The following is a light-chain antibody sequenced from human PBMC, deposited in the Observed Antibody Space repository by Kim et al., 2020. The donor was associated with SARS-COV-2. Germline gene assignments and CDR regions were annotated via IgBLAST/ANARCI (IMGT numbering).Light chain of an antibody. CDR2: EVS. V-gene: IGLV2-8*01. J-gene: IGLJ2*01. CDR3: SSYAGSNIVV. CDR1: SSDVCGYNY. Sequence: GQSVTISCTGTSSDVCGYNYVSWYQQHPGKAPKLMIYEVSKRPSGVPDRFSGSKSGNTASLTVSGLQAEDEADYYCSSYAGSNIVVFGGGTQLTVL.